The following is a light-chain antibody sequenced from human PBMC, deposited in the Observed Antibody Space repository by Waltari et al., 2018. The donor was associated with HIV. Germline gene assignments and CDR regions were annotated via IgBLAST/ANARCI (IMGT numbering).Light chain of an antibody. V-gene: IGLV2-18*02. CDR2: EVS. CDR1: SSDVGNYNL. Sequence: QSALTQPPSVSGSPGQSVTISCTGTSSDVGNYNLVSWYQQPPGSAPKLMIYEVSNLPSGVHRRFSGSKSGNTASLTISGLQAEDEADYYCSSYTSSNTFVVFGGGTKLTVL. CDR3: SSYTSSNTFVV. J-gene: IGLJ2*01.